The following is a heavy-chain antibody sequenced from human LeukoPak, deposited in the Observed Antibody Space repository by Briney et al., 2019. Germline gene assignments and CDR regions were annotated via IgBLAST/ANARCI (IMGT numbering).Heavy chain of an antibody. CDR2: IIPIFGIA. D-gene: IGHD3-22*01. Sequence: ASVKVSCKASGGTFSSYAISWVRQAPGQGLEWMGRIIPIFGIANYAQKFQGRVTITADKPTSTAYMELSSLRSEDTAVYYCAREGSYYDSSGSYDYWGQGTLVTVSS. CDR1: GGTFSSYA. J-gene: IGHJ4*02. V-gene: IGHV1-69*04. CDR3: AREGSYYDSSGSYDY.